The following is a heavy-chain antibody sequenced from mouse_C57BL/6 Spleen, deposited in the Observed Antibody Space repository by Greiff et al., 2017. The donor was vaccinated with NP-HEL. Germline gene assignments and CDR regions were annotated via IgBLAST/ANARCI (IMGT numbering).Heavy chain of an antibody. CDR2: LSYSGST. Sequence: EVKLVESGPGMVKPSQSLSLTCTVTGYSITSGYDWHWIRHFPGNQLEWMGYLSYSGSTNYNPSLKSRISITQDTSKNHVLLKLNSVTSEYAARDYFAREGGSSYLDYWGQGTTLTVSS. CDR3: AREGGSSYLDY. J-gene: IGHJ2*01. V-gene: IGHV3-1*01. CDR1: GYSITSGYD. D-gene: IGHD1-1*01.